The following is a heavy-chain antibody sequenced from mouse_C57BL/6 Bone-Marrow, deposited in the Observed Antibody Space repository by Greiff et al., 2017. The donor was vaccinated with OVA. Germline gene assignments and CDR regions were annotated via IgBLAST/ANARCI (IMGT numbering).Heavy chain of an antibody. J-gene: IGHJ1*03. CDR1: GYTFTDYY. V-gene: IGHV1-19*01. CDR2: INPYNGGT. D-gene: IGHD1-1*01. Sequence: EVQLQQSGPVLVKPGASVKMSCKASGYTFTDYYMNWVKQSHGKSLEWIGVINPYNGGTSYNQKFKGKATLTVDKSSSTAYMELNSLTSDDSAVYYCARSPLRRPYWYFDVWGTGTTVTVSS. CDR3: ARSPLRRPYWYFDV.